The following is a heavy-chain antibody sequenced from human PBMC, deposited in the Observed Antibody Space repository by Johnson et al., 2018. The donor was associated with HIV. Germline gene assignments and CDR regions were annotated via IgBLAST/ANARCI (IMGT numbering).Heavy chain of an antibody. CDR3: AKDLHSSSWYYGAFDI. Sequence: VQLLESGGGVVQPGRSLRLSCAASGFTFSSYGMHWVRQAPGKGLEWVAVIWYDGSNKYYADSVKGRFTISRDNSKNTLYLQMNSLRAEDTAVYYCAKDLHSSSWYYGAFDIWCQGTMVTVSS. V-gene: IGHV3-33*06. D-gene: IGHD6-13*01. CDR1: GFTFSSYG. CDR2: IWYDGSNK. J-gene: IGHJ3*02.